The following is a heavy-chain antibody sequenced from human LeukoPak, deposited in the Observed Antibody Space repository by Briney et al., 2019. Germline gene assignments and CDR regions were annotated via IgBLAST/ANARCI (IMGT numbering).Heavy chain of an antibody. CDR2: ISWHSSTI. Sequence: GRSLRLSCAASGFTFDDYAMHWVRQAPGKGLEWVSRISWHSSTIDYADSVKGRFTVSRDNAKDSLYLLMSNLRAEDTAVYYCARVTVSGWYTALDYWGRGTLVTVSS. J-gene: IGHJ4*02. CDR3: ARVTVSGWYTALDY. D-gene: IGHD6-19*01. V-gene: IGHV3-9*01. CDR1: GFTFDDYA.